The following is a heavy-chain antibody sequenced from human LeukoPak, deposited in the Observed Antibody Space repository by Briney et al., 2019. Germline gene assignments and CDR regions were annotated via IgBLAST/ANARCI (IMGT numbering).Heavy chain of an antibody. V-gene: IGHV3-23*01. CDR1: GFIFSDYA. CDR2: ISGSAIAT. CDR3: AKLPSGSYQGYFDY. D-gene: IGHD1-26*01. Sequence: GGSLTLSCAASGFIFSDYAMSWVRQAPGEGLEWVSAISGSAIATYYADSVKGRLTISRDNSKNTLYLQMNRLRAEDTAVYYCAKLPSGSYQGYFDYWGQGMVVTVSS. J-gene: IGHJ4*03.